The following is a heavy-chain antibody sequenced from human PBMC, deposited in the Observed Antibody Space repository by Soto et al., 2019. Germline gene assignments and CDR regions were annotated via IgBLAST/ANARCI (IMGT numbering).Heavy chain of an antibody. CDR2: ISAYNGNT. V-gene: IGHV1-18*04. J-gene: IGHJ6*02. Sequence: ASMKVSCKASGYTFTSYGISWVRQAPGQGREWMGWISAYNGNTNYAQKLQGRVTMTTDTSTSTAYMELRSLRSADTAVYYCARVVPAALAYYYYYGMDVWGQGTTVTVSS. CDR3: ARVVPAALAYYYYYGMDV. D-gene: IGHD2-2*01. CDR1: GYTFTSYG.